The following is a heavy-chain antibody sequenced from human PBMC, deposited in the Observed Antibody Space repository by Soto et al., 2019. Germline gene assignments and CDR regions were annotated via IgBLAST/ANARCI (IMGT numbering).Heavy chain of an antibody. D-gene: IGHD3-3*01. CDR1: GYTFTSYG. J-gene: IGHJ6*02. CDR3: ARDPPGGGGYDFWSAVRSGMDV. Sequence: QVQLVQSGAEVKKPGASVKVSCKASGYTFTSYGISWVRQAPGQGLEWMGWISAYNGNTNYAQKLQGRVTMTTDTSTSTAYMELRSLRSDDMAVYYCARDPPGGGGYDFWSAVRSGMDVWGQGTTVTVSS. CDR2: ISAYNGNT. V-gene: IGHV1-18*03.